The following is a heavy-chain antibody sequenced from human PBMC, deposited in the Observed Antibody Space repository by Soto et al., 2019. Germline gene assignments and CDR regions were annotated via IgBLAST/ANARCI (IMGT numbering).Heavy chain of an antibody. CDR3: ARDLPYYYGSSGYYSY. Sequence: GGSLRLSCAASGFTFSSYAMHWVRQAPGKGLEWVAVISYDGSNKYYADSVKGRFTISRDNSKNTLYLQMNSLRAEDTAVYYCARDLPYYYGSSGYYSYWGQGTLVTVSS. CDR2: ISYDGSNK. D-gene: IGHD3-22*01. J-gene: IGHJ4*02. V-gene: IGHV3-30-3*01. CDR1: GFTFSSYA.